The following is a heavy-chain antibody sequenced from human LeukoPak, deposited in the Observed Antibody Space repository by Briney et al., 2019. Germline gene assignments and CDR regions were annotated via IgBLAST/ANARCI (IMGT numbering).Heavy chain of an antibody. J-gene: IGHJ3*02. CDR3: AKDHGIVGAQGAFDI. CDR1: GFTFSNYA. CDR2: ISDSGTNT. Sequence: GGSLRLSCAASGFTFSNYAMNWVRQPPGKGLEWVSAISDSGTNTYYPDSVKGRFTISRDNSKKMLYLQMNSLRVEDTAIYYCAKDHGIVGAQGAFDIWGQGTMVTVSS. V-gene: IGHV3-23*01. D-gene: IGHD1-26*01.